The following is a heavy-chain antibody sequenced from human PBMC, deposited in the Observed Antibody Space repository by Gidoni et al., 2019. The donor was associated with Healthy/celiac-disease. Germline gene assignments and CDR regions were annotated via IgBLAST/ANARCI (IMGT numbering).Heavy chain of an antibody. CDR1: GFTFSSYS. D-gene: IGHD3-10*01. CDR3: ARVYGSGSYNY. Sequence: EVQLVESGGGLVKPGGSLRLSCAASGFTFSSYSMNWVRQAPGKGLGWVSSISSSSSYIYYADSVKGRFTISRDNAKNSLYLQMNSLRAEDTAVYYCARVYGSGSYNYWGQGTLVTVSS. J-gene: IGHJ4*02. V-gene: IGHV3-21*01. CDR2: ISSSSSYI.